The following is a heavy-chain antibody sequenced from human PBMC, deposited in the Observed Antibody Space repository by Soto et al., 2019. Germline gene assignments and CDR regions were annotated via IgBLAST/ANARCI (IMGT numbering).Heavy chain of an antibody. Sequence: ASVKVSCKASGYTFTDYYMHWVRQAPGQGLEWMGWINPNSGGTNYAQKFQGWVTMTRDTSISTAYMELSRLRSDDTAVYYCARGGKGTFWSGYPPRYYYYYGMDVWGQGTTVTVSS. CDR2: INPNSGGT. CDR1: GYTFTDYY. V-gene: IGHV1-2*04. CDR3: ARGGKGTFWSGYPPRYYYYYGMDV. J-gene: IGHJ6*02. D-gene: IGHD3-3*01.